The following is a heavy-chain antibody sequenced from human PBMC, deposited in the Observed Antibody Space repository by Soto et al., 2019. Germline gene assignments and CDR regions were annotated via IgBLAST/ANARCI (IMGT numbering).Heavy chain of an antibody. D-gene: IGHD1-1*01. CDR3: ARARRVREVYWFDP. J-gene: IGHJ5*02. Sequence: PSETLSLTCAVYGGSFSGYYWSWIRQPPGKGLEWIGEINHSGSTNYNPSLKSRVTISVDTSKNQFSLKLSSVTAADTAVYYCARARRVREVYWFDPWGQGTLVTVSS. CDR1: GGSFSGYY. V-gene: IGHV4-34*01. CDR2: INHSGST.